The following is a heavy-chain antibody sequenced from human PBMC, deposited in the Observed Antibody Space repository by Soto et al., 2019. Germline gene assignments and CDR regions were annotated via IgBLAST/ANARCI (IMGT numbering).Heavy chain of an antibody. D-gene: IGHD3-9*01. CDR1: GYSISSGYY. CDR2: IYHSGST. V-gene: IGHV4-38-2*02. Sequence: SETLSLTCTVSGYSISSGYYWGWIRQPPGKGLEWIGSIYHSGSTYYNPSLKSRVTISVDTSKNQFSLKLSSVTAADTAVYYCARVLKYYDILTGYYDYWGQGTLVTVSS. CDR3: ARVLKYYDILTGYYDY. J-gene: IGHJ4*02.